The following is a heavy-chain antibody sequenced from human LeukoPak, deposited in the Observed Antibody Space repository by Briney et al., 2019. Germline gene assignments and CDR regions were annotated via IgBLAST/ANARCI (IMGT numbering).Heavy chain of an antibody. Sequence: SETLSLTCTVSGGSISSSSYYWGWIRQPPGKGLEWIGSIYYSGSTYYNPSLKSRVTISVDTSKNQFSLKLSSVTAADTAVYYCARSVYSGSYIWGQGTLVTVSS. D-gene: IGHD1-26*01. J-gene: IGHJ4*02. V-gene: IGHV4-39*01. CDR3: ARSVYSGSYI. CDR2: IYYSGST. CDR1: GGSISSSSYY.